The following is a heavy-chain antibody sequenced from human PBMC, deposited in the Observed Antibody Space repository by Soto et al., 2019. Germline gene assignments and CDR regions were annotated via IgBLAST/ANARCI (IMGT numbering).Heavy chain of an antibody. CDR3: ARERAAAGTNYYCSY. CDR1: GGSISSSNW. CDR2: IYHSGST. V-gene: IGHV4-4*02. D-gene: IGHD6-13*01. Sequence: PSETLSLTCAVSGGSISSSNWWSWVRQPPGKGLERIGEIYHSGSTNYNPSLKSRVTISVDKSKNQFSLKLSSVTAADTAVYYCARERAAAGTNYYCSYRGQGTLVTSSS. J-gene: IGHJ4*02.